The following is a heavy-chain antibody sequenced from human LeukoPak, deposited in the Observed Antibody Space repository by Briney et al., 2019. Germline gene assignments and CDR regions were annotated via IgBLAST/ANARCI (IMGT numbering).Heavy chain of an antibody. J-gene: IGHJ4*02. V-gene: IGHV3-30-3*01. Sequence: GGSLRLSCAASGFTFSSYAMHWVRQAPGKGLEWVAVISYDGSNKYYADSVKGRFTISRDNSKNTLYLQMNSLRAEDTAVYYCAKEDYYYDSSGYPKPFDYWGQGTLVTVSS. D-gene: IGHD3-22*01. CDR1: GFTFSSYA. CDR2: ISYDGSNK. CDR3: AKEDYYYDSSGYPKPFDY.